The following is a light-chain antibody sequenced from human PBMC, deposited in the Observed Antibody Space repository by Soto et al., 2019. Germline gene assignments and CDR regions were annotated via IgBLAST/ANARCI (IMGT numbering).Light chain of an antibody. CDR3: AAWDDSLNGLV. V-gene: IGLV1-36*01. J-gene: IGLJ1*01. Sequence: QSVLTQPPSASEAPRQRVTISCSGSSSNIGNNAVNWYQQLPGKAPKLLIYYDDLLPSGVSDRFSGSKSGTSASLAISGLQSEDEADYYCAAWDDSLNGLVFGTGTKVTVL. CDR1: SSNIGNNA. CDR2: YDD.